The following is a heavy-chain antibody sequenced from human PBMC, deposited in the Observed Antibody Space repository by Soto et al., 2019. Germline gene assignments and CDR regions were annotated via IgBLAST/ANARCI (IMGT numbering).Heavy chain of an antibody. V-gene: IGHV3-23*01. CDR2: ISAGGGTT. D-gene: IGHD6-6*01. J-gene: IGHJ5*02. Sequence: GGSLRLSCAASGDTFSSNAMSWIRQAPGKGLELVSAISAGGGTTSYSDSVKGRFTISRDNSKNTLYLQMNTLKAEYTAFYYCAKDIRSIWTKNWFDPWGQGTLVTVSS. CDR3: AKDIRSIWTKNWFDP. CDR1: GDTFSSNA.